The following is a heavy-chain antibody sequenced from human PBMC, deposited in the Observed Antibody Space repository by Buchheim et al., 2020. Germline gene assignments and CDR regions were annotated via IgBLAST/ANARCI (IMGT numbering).Heavy chain of an antibody. CDR1: GYTFTGYY. D-gene: IGHD6-6*01. J-gene: IGHJ6*02. Sequence: QVQLVQSGAEVKKPGASVKVSCKASGYTFTGYYMHWVRQAPGQGLEWMGWINPNSGGTNYAQKFQGRVTMARDTSISTAYVELSRLRSDDTAVYYCARGQGIAARPDSPYYYYGMDVWGQGTT. CDR2: INPNSGGT. V-gene: IGHV1-2*02. CDR3: ARGQGIAARPDSPYYYYGMDV.